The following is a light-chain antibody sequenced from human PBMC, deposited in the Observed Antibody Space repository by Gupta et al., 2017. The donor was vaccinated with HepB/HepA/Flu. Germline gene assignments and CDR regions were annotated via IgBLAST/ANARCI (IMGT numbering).Light chain of an antibody. J-gene: IGKJ1*01. CDR3: MQHTLWPRT. V-gene: IGKV2-30*01. CDR1: QSLVYSDGNTY. CDR2: KVS. Sequence: DVVLTQSPLSLPVTLGQSASLSCRSSQSLVYSDGNTYLDWFHQRPGQSPRRLIYKVSTRDSGVPDRFSGSGSGTDFTLNITKVEAADIGTYDCMQHTLWPRTFGQGTKVEVK.